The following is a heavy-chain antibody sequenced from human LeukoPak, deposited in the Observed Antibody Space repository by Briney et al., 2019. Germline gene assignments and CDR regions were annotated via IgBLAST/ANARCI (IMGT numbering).Heavy chain of an antibody. CDR3: ASRRSGWPNDAFDI. J-gene: IGHJ3*02. Sequence: GGSLRLSCAGSGFIFAGCTMNWVRQAPGKGLQWLAYISPSGGNTLYADSVKGRFTISRDNAKNSVYLQMNSLTPEDTAMYYCASRRSGWPNDAFDIWGQGTMVTVTS. V-gene: IGHV3-48*01. CDR2: ISPSGGNT. CDR1: GFIFAGCT. D-gene: IGHD6-19*01.